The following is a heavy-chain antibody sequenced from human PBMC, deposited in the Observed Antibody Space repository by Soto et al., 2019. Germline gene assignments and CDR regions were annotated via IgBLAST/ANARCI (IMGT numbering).Heavy chain of an antibody. J-gene: IGHJ4*02. D-gene: IGHD4-17*01. CDR3: ARVGGDDFGDSGGFGY. CDR2: ISCRVSS. CDR1: GDSIRSGNTS. V-gene: IGHV4-61*03. Sequence: PSKSLSLPCTVSGDSIRSGNTSWCWICQPPATGLESIGDISCRVSSSYGPSLESRASIPLDTAKVHVSLQLRSVAAADAAVYYCARVGGDDFGDSGGFGYWGQGTLVTVS.